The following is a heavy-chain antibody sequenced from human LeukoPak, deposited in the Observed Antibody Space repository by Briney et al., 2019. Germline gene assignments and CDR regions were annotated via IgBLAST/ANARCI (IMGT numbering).Heavy chain of an antibody. CDR3: ARGILGYYSFDF. CDR1: GFTFTNYA. D-gene: IGHD6-13*01. Sequence: SGESLRLSCEASGFTFTNYAMNWVGKSPGKGLEWVSYISSVGTTIYYADSVKGRFTISRDNAKNSLYLQMNSLSAGDMAVYYCARGILGYYSFDFWGQGTLVTVPS. CDR2: ISSVGTTI. J-gene: IGHJ4*02. V-gene: IGHV3-48*03.